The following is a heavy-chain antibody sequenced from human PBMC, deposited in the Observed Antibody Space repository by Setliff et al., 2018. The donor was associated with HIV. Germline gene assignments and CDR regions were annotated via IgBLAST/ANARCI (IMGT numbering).Heavy chain of an antibody. Sequence: GGSLRLSCAASGFIFSSYAMHWVRQAPGKGLEWVAVMSYDGNNKYYADSVKGRFTISRDNSKNTLFLQMNSLRPEDTAVYYCARRTFGSGRIDPWGQGTLVTVSS. CDR3: ARRTFGSGRIDP. D-gene: IGHD3-16*01. CDR1: GFIFSSYA. J-gene: IGHJ5*02. CDR2: MSYDGNNK. V-gene: IGHV3-30*01.